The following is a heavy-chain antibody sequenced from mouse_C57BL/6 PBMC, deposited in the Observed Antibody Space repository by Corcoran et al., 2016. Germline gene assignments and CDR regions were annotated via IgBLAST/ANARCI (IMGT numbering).Heavy chain of an antibody. Sequence: EVQLQQSGPELVKPGASVKISCKASGYTFTDYYMNWVKQSHGKSLEWIGDINPNNGGTSYNQKFKGKATLTVDKSSSTAYMELRSLTSEDSAVYYCARVGAYYYGSSYYAMDYWGQGTSVTVSS. D-gene: IGHD1-1*01. V-gene: IGHV1-26*01. CDR2: INPNNGGT. CDR1: GYTFTDYY. CDR3: ARVGAYYYGSSYYAMDY. J-gene: IGHJ4*01.